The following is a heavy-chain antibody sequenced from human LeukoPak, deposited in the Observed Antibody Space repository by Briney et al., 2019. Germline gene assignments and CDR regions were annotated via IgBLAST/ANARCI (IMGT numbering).Heavy chain of an antibody. D-gene: IGHD3-22*01. CDR1: GFTFSSYS. CDR3: ARGDSSGYPYYFDY. J-gene: IGHJ4*02. CDR2: ISSSSRPI. Sequence: GGSLRLSCGASGFTFSSYSMNWVRQAPGKGLEWVSYISSSSRPIYDADSVKGRFTISRDNAQNSLYLQMNSLRDEDTAVYYCARGDSSGYPYYFDYWGQGTLVTVSS. V-gene: IGHV3-48*02.